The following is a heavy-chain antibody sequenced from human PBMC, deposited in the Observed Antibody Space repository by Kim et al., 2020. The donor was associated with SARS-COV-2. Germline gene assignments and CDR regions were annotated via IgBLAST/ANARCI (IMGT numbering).Heavy chain of an antibody. Sequence: GGSLRLSCAASGFTFSSYWMSWVRQAPGKGLEWVANIKQDGSEKYYVDSVKGRFTISRDNAKNSLYLQMNSLRAEDTAVYYCARDVVVPAAMHGNYYYYGMDVWGQGTTVTVSS. V-gene: IGHV3-7*01. CDR3: ARDVVVPAAMHGNYYYYGMDV. D-gene: IGHD2-2*01. J-gene: IGHJ6*02. CDR1: GFTFSSYW. CDR2: IKQDGSEK.